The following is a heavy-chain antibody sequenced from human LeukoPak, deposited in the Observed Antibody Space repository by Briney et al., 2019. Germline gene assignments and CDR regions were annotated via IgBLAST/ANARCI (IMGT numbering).Heavy chain of an antibody. D-gene: IGHD3-22*01. J-gene: IGHJ2*01. Sequence: PSETLSLTCAVYDGSFSGYYWSWIRQPPGKGLEWIGEINHSGSTNYNPSLKSRVTISVDTSKNQFSLKLSSVTAADTAVYYCARAYITMIVVVIWYFDLWGRGTLVTVSS. CDR3: ARAYITMIVVVIWYFDL. V-gene: IGHV4-34*01. CDR2: INHSGST. CDR1: DGSFSGYY.